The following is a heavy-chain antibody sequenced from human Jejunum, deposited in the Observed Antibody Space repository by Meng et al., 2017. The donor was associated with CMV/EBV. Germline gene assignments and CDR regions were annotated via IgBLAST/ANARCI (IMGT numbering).Heavy chain of an antibody. D-gene: IGHD2-21*01. CDR3: ARQKCGGDCDMDV. CDR1: GFPFCSSW. CDR2: IKQDGGER. J-gene: IGHJ6*02. V-gene: IGHV3-7*01. Sequence: SGFPFCSSWMTWVRQVPGKGLEWVANIKQDGGERYYVESVKGRFTISRNNAKNSLFLQMDGLRAEDTAVYYCARQKCGGDCDMDVWGQGTTVTVSS.